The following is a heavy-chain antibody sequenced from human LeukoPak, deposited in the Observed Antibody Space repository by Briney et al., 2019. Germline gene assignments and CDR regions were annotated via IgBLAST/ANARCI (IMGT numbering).Heavy chain of an antibody. Sequence: SETPSLTCTVSGGSISSSSYYWGWIRQPPGKGLEWIGSIYYSGSTYYNPSLKSRVAISVETSKNQFSLKLSSVTAADTALYYCARSVIVNDYYYYYYMDVWGKGTTVTVSS. V-gene: IGHV4-39*07. CDR2: IYYSGST. D-gene: IGHD2/OR15-2a*01. J-gene: IGHJ6*03. CDR3: ARSVIVNDYYYYYYMDV. CDR1: GGSISSSSYY.